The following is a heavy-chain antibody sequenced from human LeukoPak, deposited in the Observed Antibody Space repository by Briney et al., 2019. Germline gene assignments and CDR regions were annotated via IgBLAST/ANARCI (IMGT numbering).Heavy chain of an antibody. CDR2: ISSISSYI. D-gene: IGHD3-10*01. J-gene: IGHJ6*02. Sequence: AGGSLRLSCTASGFTFSSYSMNWVRQAPGKGLEWVSSISSISSYIYYADSVKGRFTISRDNAKNSLYLQMNSLRAEDTAVYYCARGRVTMVRGATHYYYYGMDVWGQGTTVTVSS. CDR1: GFTFSSYS. CDR3: ARGRVTMVRGATHYYYYGMDV. V-gene: IGHV3-21*01.